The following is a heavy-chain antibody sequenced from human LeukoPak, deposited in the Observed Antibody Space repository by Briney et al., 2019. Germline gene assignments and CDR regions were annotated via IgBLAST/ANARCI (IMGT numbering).Heavy chain of an antibody. J-gene: IGHJ4*02. CDR1: GFTFSRYW. CDR2: IKKDGSEK. Sequence: GGSLRLSCAVSGFTFSRYWMSWVRQAPGKGLEWVSNIKKDGSEKYYMDSVKGRFSISRDNAWNSLYLRMYSLTAEDTAVYYCANVIGVHCSGPPGYWGQGTLVTVSS. D-gene: IGHD6-19*01. V-gene: IGHV3-7*01. CDR3: ANVIGVHCSGPPGY.